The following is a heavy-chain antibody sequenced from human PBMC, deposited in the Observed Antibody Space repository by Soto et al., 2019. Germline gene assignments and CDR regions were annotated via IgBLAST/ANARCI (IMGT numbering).Heavy chain of an antibody. CDR2: IYYSGST. V-gene: IGHV4-31*03. Sequence: SETLSLTCTVSGGSISSGGYYWSWIRQHPGKGLEWIGYIYYSGSTYYNPSLKSRVTISVDTSKNQFSLKLSSVTAADTAVYYCAGGSGSEGTYYYYYYMDVWGKGTTVTVSS. CDR3: AGGSGSEGTYYYYYYMDV. J-gene: IGHJ6*03. D-gene: IGHD3-10*01. CDR1: GGSISSGGYY.